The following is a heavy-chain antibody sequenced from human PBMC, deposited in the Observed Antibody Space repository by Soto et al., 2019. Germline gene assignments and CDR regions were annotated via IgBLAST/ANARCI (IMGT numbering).Heavy chain of an antibody. Sequence: VGSLRLSCATSGFTFTTYTMNWVRQAPGKGLEWVSAIGFTGDDSYYADSVKGRFTVSRDNSKNTLYLQMDSLRAEDTAMYYCATLSVAGTNYCGQGTLVTVSS. CDR1: GFTFTTYT. CDR3: ATLSVAGTNY. V-gene: IGHV3-23*01. D-gene: IGHD6-19*01. CDR2: IGFTGDDS. J-gene: IGHJ4*02.